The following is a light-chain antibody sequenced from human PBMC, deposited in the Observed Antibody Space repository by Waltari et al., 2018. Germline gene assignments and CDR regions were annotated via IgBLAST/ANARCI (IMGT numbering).Light chain of an antibody. Sequence: DIQMTQSPSSLSASVGEKVTITCRESQIISDYLNWYQQKPGKAPKLLIYGASSLQSVVPSRFSCSGSGTDFTLSITSLQPEDSATYYCQQSYTFGGGTKVEIK. CDR3: QQSYT. CDR1: QIISDY. CDR2: GAS. J-gene: IGKJ4*01. V-gene: IGKV1-39*01.